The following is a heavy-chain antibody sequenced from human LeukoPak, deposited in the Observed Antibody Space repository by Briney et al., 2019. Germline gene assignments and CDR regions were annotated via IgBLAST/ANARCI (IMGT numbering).Heavy chain of an antibody. V-gene: IGHV1-69*04. CDR1: GGTFSSYA. Sequence: SVKVSCKASGGTFSSYAINWVRQAPGQGLEWMGRIIPILGIANYAQKFQGRVTITADKSTSTAYMELSSLRSEDTAIYYCTRIDDHCLGGICYSFHYWGQGTLVTVSS. CDR2: IIPILGIA. D-gene: IGHD2-15*01. CDR3: TRIDDHCLGGICYSFHY. J-gene: IGHJ4*02.